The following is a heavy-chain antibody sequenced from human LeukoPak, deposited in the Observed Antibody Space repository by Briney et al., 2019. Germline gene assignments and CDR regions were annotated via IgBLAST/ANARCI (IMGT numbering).Heavy chain of an antibody. D-gene: IGHD5-18*01. J-gene: IGHJ4*02. CDR2: IYYSGST. V-gene: IGHV4-59*01. Sequence: PSETLSLTCTVSGGSISSYYWSWIRQPPGKGLEWIGYIYYSGSTKYNPSLKSRVTISVDTSKNQFSLEVSSVTAADTAVYYCARGGYSYGYGYWGQGTLVTVSS. CDR3: ARGGYSYGYGY. CDR1: GGSISSYY.